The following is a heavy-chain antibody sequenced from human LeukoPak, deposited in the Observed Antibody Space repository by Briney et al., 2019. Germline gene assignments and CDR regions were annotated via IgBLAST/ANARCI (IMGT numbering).Heavy chain of an antibody. CDR1: AGSISSSSYY. CDR3: ARRYSSSIFSFDY. Sequence: PSETLSLTGTSSAGSISSSSYYWGWIRQPPVRRLEWIGSIYYSGSTYYNPSLKSRVTISVDTSKNQFSLKLSSVTAADTAVYYCARRYSSSIFSFDYWGQGTLVTVSS. D-gene: IGHD6-6*01. CDR2: IYYSGST. J-gene: IGHJ4*02. V-gene: IGHV4-39*01.